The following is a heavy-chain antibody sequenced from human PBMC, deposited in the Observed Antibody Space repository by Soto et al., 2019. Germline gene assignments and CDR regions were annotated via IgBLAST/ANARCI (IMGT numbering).Heavy chain of an antibody. CDR3: ARSGPSVAGSGYYFDY. J-gene: IGHJ4*02. V-gene: IGHV5-51*01. Sequence: GESLKISCKGSGYSFTSYWIGWVRQMPGKGLEWMGIIYPGDSDTRYSPSFQGQVTISADKSISTAYLQWSSLKASDTAMYYCARSGPSVAGSGYYFDYWGQGTLVTVSS. CDR2: IYPGDSDT. CDR1: GYSFTSYW. D-gene: IGHD6-19*01.